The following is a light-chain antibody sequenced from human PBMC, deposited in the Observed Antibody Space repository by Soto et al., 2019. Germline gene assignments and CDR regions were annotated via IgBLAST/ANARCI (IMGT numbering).Light chain of an antibody. CDR2: ATS. CDR3: QQTYTTPH. Sequence: DIQMTQSPTSLSAAVGDTVTITCRASQTIISYLNWYQQKPGKAPNLLIYATSSLQSGVPSRFSGSGSGTDVTLTISSLQPEDFATYYCQQTYTTPHFGGGTKVEIK. V-gene: IGKV1-39*01. CDR1: QTIISY. J-gene: IGKJ4*01.